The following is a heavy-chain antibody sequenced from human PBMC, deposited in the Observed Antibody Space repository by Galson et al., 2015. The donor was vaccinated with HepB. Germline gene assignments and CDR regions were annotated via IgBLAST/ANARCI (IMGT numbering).Heavy chain of an antibody. CDR3: AGYLRDTAMVKGGDY. CDR2: INHSGST. Sequence: ETLSLTCAVYGGSFSGYYWSWIRQPPGKGLEWIGEINHSGSTNYNPSLKSRVTISVDTSKNQFSLKLSSVTAADTAVYYCAGYLRDTAMVKGGDYWGQGTLVTVSS. CDR1: GGSFSGYY. J-gene: IGHJ4*02. D-gene: IGHD5-18*01. V-gene: IGHV4-34*01.